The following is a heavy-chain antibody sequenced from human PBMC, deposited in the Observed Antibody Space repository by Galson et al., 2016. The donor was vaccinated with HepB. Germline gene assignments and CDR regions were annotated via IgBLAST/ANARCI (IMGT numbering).Heavy chain of an antibody. V-gene: IGHV5-10-1*01. D-gene: IGHD2-15*01. Sequence: QSGAEVKKPGESLRISCKGSGYSFTSYWINWVRQMPGKGLEWMGRIDPSDSYTNYSPSFQGHVTTSADKSISTAYLQWSSLKASDTAMYYCARSHCSGGSCYDYYYYGMDVWGQGTTVTVSS. CDR1: GYSFTSYW. J-gene: IGHJ6*02. CDR2: IDPSDSYT. CDR3: ARSHCSGGSCYDYYYYGMDV.